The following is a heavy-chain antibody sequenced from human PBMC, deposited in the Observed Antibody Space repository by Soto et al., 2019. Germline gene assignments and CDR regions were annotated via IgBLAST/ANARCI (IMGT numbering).Heavy chain of an antibody. D-gene: IGHD6-19*01. CDR1: GFTFDDYA. J-gene: IGHJ4*02. CDR2: ISWNSGSI. V-gene: IGHV3-9*01. Sequence: AGGSLRLSCAASGFTFDDYAMHWVRQAPGKGLEWVSGISWNSGSIGYADSVKGRFTISRDNAKNSLYLQMNSLRAEDTALYYCAKARWIAVAGNFDYWAREPWSPSPQ. CDR3: AKARWIAVAGNFDY.